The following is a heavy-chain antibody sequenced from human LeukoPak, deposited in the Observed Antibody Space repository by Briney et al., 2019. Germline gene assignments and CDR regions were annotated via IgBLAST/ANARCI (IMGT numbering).Heavy chain of an antibody. CDR1: GVSFSGYY. D-gene: IGHD5-12*01. CDR3: ARGNSGYDRSPAFDY. CDR2: INHSGST. Sequence: SETLSLTCAVYGVSFSGYYWSWIRQPPGKGLEWIGEINHSGSTNYNPSLKSRVTISVDTSKNQFSLKLSSVTAADTAVYYCARGNSGYDRSPAFDYWGQGTLVTVSS. J-gene: IGHJ4*02. V-gene: IGHV4-34*01.